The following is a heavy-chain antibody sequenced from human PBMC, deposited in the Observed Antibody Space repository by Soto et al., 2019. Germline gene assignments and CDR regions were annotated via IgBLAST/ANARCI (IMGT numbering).Heavy chain of an antibody. CDR2: ISSSSSYI. CDR3: ARGGAHYGSGSYPNRYAFDI. CDR1: GFTFSSYS. Sequence: PGGSLRLSCAASGFTFSSYSMNWVRQAPGKGLEWVSSISSSSSYIYYADSVKGRFTISRDNAKNSLYLQMNSLRAEDTAVYYCARGGAHYGSGSYPNRYAFDIWGQGTMVTVSS. J-gene: IGHJ3*02. D-gene: IGHD3-10*01. V-gene: IGHV3-21*01.